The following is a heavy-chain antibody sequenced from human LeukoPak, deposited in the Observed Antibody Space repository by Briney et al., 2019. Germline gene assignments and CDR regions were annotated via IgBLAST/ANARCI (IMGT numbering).Heavy chain of an antibody. CDR3: AGRADYYDSSGDFDY. Sequence: SVKVSCKASGGTFSSYAISWVRQAPGQGLEWMGGIIPIFGTANYAQKFQGRVTITADESTSTAYMELGSLRSEDTAVYYCAGRADYYDSSGDFDYWGQGTLVTVSS. D-gene: IGHD3-22*01. CDR1: GGTFSSYA. CDR2: IIPIFGTA. J-gene: IGHJ4*02. V-gene: IGHV1-69*13.